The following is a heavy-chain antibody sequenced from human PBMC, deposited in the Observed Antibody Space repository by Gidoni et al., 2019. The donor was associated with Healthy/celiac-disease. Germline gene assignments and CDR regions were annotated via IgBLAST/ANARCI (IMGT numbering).Heavy chain of an antibody. J-gene: IGHJ5*02. CDR3: ARTGGNSGHNWFDP. V-gene: IGHV4-34*01. D-gene: IGHD2-21*02. CDR1: GGSFSGYY. CDR2: INHSGST. Sequence: QVQLQQWGAGLLKPSETLSLTCAVYGGSFSGYYWSWIRQPPGKGLEWIGEINHSGSTNYNPSLKSRVTISVDTSKNQFSLKLSSVTAADTAVYYCARTGGNSGHNWFDPWGQGTLVTVSS.